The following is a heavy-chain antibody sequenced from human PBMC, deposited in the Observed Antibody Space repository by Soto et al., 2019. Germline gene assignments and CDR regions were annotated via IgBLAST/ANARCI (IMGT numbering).Heavy chain of an antibody. CDR3: ARDISSPSNNYSQS. J-gene: IGHJ4*02. D-gene: IGHD1-20*01. CDR2: ISSSSSYT. Sequence: TGGSLRLACAASGFTFSDYDMSCIRHSPGKWLEWLSYISSSSSYTNYVDSVKGRFTISRDNAKNSLFLQMNSLRADDTAVYYCARDISSPSNNYSQSWGQGTLVRVS. CDR1: GFTFSDYD. V-gene: IGHV3-11*06.